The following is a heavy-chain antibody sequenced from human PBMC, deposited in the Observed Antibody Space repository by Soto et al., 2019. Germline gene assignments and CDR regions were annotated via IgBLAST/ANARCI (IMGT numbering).Heavy chain of an antibody. J-gene: IGHJ4*02. V-gene: IGHV3-66*01. Sequence: GGSLRLSCAASGFTFSTYTMSWVRQAPGEGLEWVSVIIHSGDTFYADSVKGRFTISRDNFKNTVYLQMTSLRADDSGIYYCVRDDGASPYDYWGPGTLVTVSS. CDR1: GFTFSTYT. D-gene: IGHD2-2*01. CDR2: IIHSGDT. CDR3: VRDDGASPYDY.